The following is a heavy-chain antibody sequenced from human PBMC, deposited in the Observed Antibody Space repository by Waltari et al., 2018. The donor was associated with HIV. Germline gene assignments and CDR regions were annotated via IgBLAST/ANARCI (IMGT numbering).Heavy chain of an antibody. J-gene: IGHJ4*02. CDR2: ISSSGSTI. Sequence: EVQLVESGGGLVQPGGSLRLFFADSGFTFSTYEMNWVRQAPGKGLEWVSYISSSGSTIYYADSVKGRFTISRDNAKNSLYLQMNSLRAEDTAVYFCARDGSSYYGLDYWGRGTLVTVSS. D-gene: IGHD1-26*01. CDR1: GFTFSTYE. V-gene: IGHV3-48*03. CDR3: ARDGSSYYGLDY.